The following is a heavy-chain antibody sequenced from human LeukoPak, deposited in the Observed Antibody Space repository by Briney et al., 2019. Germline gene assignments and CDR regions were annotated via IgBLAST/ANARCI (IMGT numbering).Heavy chain of an antibody. V-gene: IGHV1-69*05. Sequence: ASVKVSCKASGGTFSSYAISWVRQAPGQGLEWMGRIIPIFGTANYAQKFQGRVTITTDGSTSTAYMELSSPRSEDTAVYYCAREGTEYYFDYWGQGTLVTVSS. CDR3: AREGTEYYFDY. CDR1: GGTFSSYA. J-gene: IGHJ4*02. CDR2: IIPIFGTA. D-gene: IGHD1-1*01.